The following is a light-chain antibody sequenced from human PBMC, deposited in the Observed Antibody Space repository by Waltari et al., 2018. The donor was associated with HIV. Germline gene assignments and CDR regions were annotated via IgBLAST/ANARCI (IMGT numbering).Light chain of an antibody. CDR3: STWDDSLSANV. CDR2: DNN. V-gene: IGLV1-44*01. Sequence: HYVLTQPPSASATPGQRVTISCSGSTSNIGSHTVHWYQHLPGAAPKLLIFDNNQRPSGVPERFSGSRSGTSATLAISGLQSGDEADYYCSTWDDSLSANVFASGTTVTVL. CDR1: TSNIGSHT. J-gene: IGLJ1*01.